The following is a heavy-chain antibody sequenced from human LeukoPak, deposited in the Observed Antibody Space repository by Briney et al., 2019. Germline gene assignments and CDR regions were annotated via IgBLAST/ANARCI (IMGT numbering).Heavy chain of an antibody. CDR1: GFTFSSYE. CDR3: ARGRGGYPD. J-gene: IGHJ3*01. Sequence: GSLRLSCAASGFTFSSYEMNWVRQAPGKVLEWIGEINYSGSTNYNPSLKSRVTISVDTSKNQFSLKLSSVTAADTAVYYCARGRGGYPDWGQGTMVTVSS. CDR2: INYSGST. D-gene: IGHD5-12*01. V-gene: IGHV4-34*01.